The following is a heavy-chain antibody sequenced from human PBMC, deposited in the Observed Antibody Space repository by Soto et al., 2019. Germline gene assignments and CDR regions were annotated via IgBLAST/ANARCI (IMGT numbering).Heavy chain of an antibody. Sequence: QVQLQESGPGLVKPSQTLSLTCTVSGGSISSGGYYWSWIRQHPGKGLEWIGYLYYSGSTYYNPSPKSRVTISVDTSKNQFPLKLSPVTAADTAVYYCARGVGYSYGTGLDYYYYYGMDVWGQGTTVTVSS. CDR3: ARGVGYSYGTGLDYYYYYGMDV. J-gene: IGHJ6*02. V-gene: IGHV4-31*03. D-gene: IGHD5-18*01. CDR2: LYYSGST. CDR1: GGSISSGGYY.